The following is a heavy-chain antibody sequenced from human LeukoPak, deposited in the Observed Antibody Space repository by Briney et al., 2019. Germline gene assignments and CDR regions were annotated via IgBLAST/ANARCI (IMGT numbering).Heavy chain of an antibody. CDR3: ARVKYGSGGLIYYYYYMDV. J-gene: IGHJ6*03. V-gene: IGHV3-23*01. Sequence: PGGSLRLSCAASGFTFSSYAMSWVRQAPGKGLEWVSAISGSGGSTYYADSVKGRFTISRDNSKNTLYLQMNSLRAEDTAVYYCARVKYGSGGLIYYYYYMDVWGKGTTVTISS. CDR2: ISGSGGST. D-gene: IGHD3-10*01. CDR1: GFTFSSYA.